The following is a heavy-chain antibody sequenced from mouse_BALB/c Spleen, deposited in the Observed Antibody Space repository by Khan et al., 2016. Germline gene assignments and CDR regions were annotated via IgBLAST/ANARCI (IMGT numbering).Heavy chain of an antibody. CDR2: INPSTGYT. Sequence: QVQLQQSGAELAKPGASVKMSCKAAGYTFTSYWMHWVKQRPGQGLEWIGYINPSTGYTEYNQKFKDKATLTADKSSSTAYMQLSSLTSEDSAVXYSARSAYYGNYLFAYWGQGTLVTVSA. D-gene: IGHD2-10*01. CDR1: GYTFTSYW. CDR3: ARSAYYGNYLFAY. V-gene: IGHV1-7*01. J-gene: IGHJ3*01.